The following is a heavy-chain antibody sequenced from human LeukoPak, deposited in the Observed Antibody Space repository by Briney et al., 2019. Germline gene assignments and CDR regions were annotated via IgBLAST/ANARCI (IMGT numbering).Heavy chain of an antibody. Sequence: PGGSLRLPCAASGFTFSSYAMSWVRQAPGKGLEWVSAISGSGGSTYYADSVKGRFTISRDNSKNTLYLQMNSLRAEDTAVYYCAKERGEGIAAAGDAFDIWGQGTMVTVSS. J-gene: IGHJ3*02. V-gene: IGHV3-23*01. D-gene: IGHD6-13*01. CDR1: GFTFSSYA. CDR2: ISGSGGST. CDR3: AKERGEGIAAAGDAFDI.